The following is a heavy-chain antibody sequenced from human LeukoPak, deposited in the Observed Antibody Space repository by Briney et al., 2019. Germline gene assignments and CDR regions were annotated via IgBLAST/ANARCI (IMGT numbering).Heavy chain of an antibody. CDR2: TYYRSKWYS. CDR3: AREGPYCSGDTCYTRWFDP. CDR1: GDSVSSNSAA. V-gene: IGHV6-1*01. D-gene: IGHD2-15*01. J-gene: IGHJ5*02. Sequence: SGPGLMKPSQTLSLTCAISGDSVSSNSAAWNWIRQSPSRGLEWLGRTYYRSKWYSGYAVSLSLQSRITISPDTSTNQFSLHLNSVTPEDTAVYYCAREGPYCSGDTCYTRWFDPWGQGILVTVSS.